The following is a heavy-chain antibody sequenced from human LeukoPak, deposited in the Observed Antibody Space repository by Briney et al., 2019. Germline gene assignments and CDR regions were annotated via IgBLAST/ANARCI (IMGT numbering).Heavy chain of an antibody. D-gene: IGHD6-6*01. CDR1: GGSFSGYY. CDR3: ARKGGLAARHGPIDY. J-gene: IGHJ4*02. Sequence: SSETLSLICAVYGGSFSGYYWSWIRQPPGKGLEWIGEINHSGSTNYNPSLKSRVTISVDTSKNQFSLKLSSVTAADTAVYYCARKGGLAARHGPIDYWGQGTLVTVSS. V-gene: IGHV4-34*01. CDR2: INHSGST.